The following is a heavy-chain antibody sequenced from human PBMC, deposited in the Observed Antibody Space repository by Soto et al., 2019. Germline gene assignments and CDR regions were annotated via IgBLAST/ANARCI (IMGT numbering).Heavy chain of an antibody. D-gene: IGHD4-17*01. Sequence: QVQLQESGPGLVKPSQTLSLSCTVSGDSMSRGDYYWSWIRQPPGKGLEWIGFIYHTGRTYYSPSLKGRVDISVDTSKNQFSRKLSSVTAADTAVYYCARDPLYDYGDFSHVFDMWGQGTMVTVSS. CDR3: ARDPLYDYGDFSHVFDM. V-gene: IGHV4-30-4*01. J-gene: IGHJ3*02. CDR2: IYHTGRT. CDR1: GDSMSRGDYY.